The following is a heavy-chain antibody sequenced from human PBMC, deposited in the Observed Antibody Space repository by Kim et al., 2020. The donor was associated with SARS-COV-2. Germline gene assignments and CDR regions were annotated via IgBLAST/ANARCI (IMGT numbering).Heavy chain of an antibody. J-gene: IGHJ5*02. D-gene: IGHD1-20*01. CDR1: GGSISSSSYY. CDR3: ARHLITGRAGFDP. Sequence: SETLSLTCTVSGGSISSSSYYWGWIRQPPGKGLEWIGSIYYSGSTYYNPSLKSRVTISVDTSKNQFSLKLSSVTAADTAVYYCARHLITGRAGFDPWGQGTLVTVSS. CDR2: IYYSGST. V-gene: IGHV4-39*01.